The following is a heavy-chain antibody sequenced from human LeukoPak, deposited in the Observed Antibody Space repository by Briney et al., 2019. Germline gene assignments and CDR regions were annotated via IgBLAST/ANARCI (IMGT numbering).Heavy chain of an antibody. V-gene: IGHV4-39*01. CDR2: IYYSGST. Sequence: PSETLSLTCTVSGGSISSSSYYWGWIRQPPGKGLEWIGNIYYSGSTYYNPSLKSRVPISVDTYKNQFSLKLTSVTAADTAVYYCARLPAYCSTTSCSFDSWGQGTLVAVSS. CDR1: GGSISSSSYY. J-gene: IGHJ4*02. D-gene: IGHD2-2*01. CDR3: ARLPAYCSTTSCSFDS.